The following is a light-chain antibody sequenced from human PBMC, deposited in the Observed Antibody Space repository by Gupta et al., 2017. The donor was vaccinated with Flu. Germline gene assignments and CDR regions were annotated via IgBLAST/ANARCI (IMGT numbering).Light chain of an antibody. Sequence: KVTISCSGSSSNIGNNYVSWYQHLPGTVPKLLIYDNNKRPSGIPDRFSGSKSGTSATLGITGLQTGDEADYYCGTWDSSLSAWVFGGGTKLTVL. CDR1: SSNIGNNY. CDR3: GTWDSSLSAWV. CDR2: DNN. V-gene: IGLV1-51*01. J-gene: IGLJ3*02.